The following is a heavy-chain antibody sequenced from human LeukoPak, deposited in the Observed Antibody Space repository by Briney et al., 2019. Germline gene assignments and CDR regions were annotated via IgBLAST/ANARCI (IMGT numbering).Heavy chain of an antibody. CDR2: ISSSSSYT. CDR3: ARTRGYGYGYVY. CDR1: GFTLSSYS. D-gene: IGHD5-18*01. J-gene: IGHJ4*02. Sequence: PGGSLRLSCAASGFTLSSYSMNWVRQAPGKGLEWVSYISSSSSYTDYADSVKGRFTISRDNARNSLYLQMNTLRAEDTAVYYCARTRGYGYGYVYWGQGTLVTVSS. V-gene: IGHV3-21*05.